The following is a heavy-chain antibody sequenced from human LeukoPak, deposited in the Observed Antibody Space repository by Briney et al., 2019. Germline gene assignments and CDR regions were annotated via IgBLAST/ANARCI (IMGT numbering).Heavy chain of an antibody. CDR1: GGSISSYY. CDR2: IYYSGST. J-gene: IGHJ4*02. V-gene: IGHV4-59*01. D-gene: IGHD4-17*01. Sequence: SETLSLTCTVSGGSISSYYWSWIRQPPGKGLEWIGYIYYSGSTNYNPSLKSRVTISVDTSKNQFSLKLSSVTAADTAVYYCARDRSGYGDYENYWGQGTPVTVSS. CDR3: ARDRSGYGDYENY.